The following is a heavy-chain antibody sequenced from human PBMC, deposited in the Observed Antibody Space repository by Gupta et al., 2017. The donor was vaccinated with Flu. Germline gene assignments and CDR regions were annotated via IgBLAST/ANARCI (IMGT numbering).Heavy chain of an antibody. D-gene: IGHD2-2*01. CDR3: ARHNCRSSNCPLPWFDP. V-gene: IGHV4-59*08. J-gene: IGHJ5*02. CDR2: VRYSGSA. Sequence: GSISGHYWSWIRQPPGRQLQWLGYVRYSGSASYNPSLKSRLTISVDTSKNQFSLNLRSVTAADTAFYYCARHNCRSSNCPLPWFDPWGQGTLVTVSS. CDR1: GSISGHY.